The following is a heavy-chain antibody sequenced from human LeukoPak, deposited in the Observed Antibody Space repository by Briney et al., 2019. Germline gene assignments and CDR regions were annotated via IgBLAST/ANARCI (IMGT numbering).Heavy chain of an antibody. V-gene: IGHV4-39*01. J-gene: IGHJ5*02. D-gene: IGHD3-16*01. CDR3: ARGQARLSWFDP. CDR1: GGSISSSNYY. CDR2: INYSGST. Sequence: SETLSLTCTVSGGSISSSNYYWGWIRRPPGKGLEWIGNINYSGSTYYNPSVKSRVTLSGDVSKNRFSLNLTSVTAADTAVYYCARGQARLSWFDPWGQGTLVTVSS.